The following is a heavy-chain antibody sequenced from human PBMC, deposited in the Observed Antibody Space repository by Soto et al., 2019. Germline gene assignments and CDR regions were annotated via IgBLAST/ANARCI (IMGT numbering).Heavy chain of an antibody. V-gene: IGHV3-23*01. CDR2: IRSSGVSA. CDR3: AKCPSGANCYGIRFDS. CDR1: GFTFSSYA. Sequence: PGGSLRLSCAASGFTFSSYAMSWVRQAPGKGLEWVSVIRSSGVSASHADSVKGRFTISRDNSKNTLYLQMNSLRAEDTAVYYCAKCPSGANCYGIRFDSWGLGTLVTVSS. D-gene: IGHD2-2*01. J-gene: IGHJ5*01.